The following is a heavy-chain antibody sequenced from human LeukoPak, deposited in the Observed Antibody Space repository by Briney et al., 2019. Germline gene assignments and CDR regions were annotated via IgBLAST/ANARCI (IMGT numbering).Heavy chain of an antibody. D-gene: IGHD3-3*01. CDR3: ARKRGVGVDTNAFDI. Sequence: ASVKVSCKASGYTFSDYYMHWVRQAPAQGLEGMGWNSPDSVEKKYAQKLCGRVTMTRDTSISTAYIELSRLRYDDTAVYYCARKRGVGVDTNAFDIWGQGTMVTVSS. V-gene: IGHV1-2*02. J-gene: IGHJ3*02. CDR1: GYTFSDYY. CDR2: NSPDSVEK.